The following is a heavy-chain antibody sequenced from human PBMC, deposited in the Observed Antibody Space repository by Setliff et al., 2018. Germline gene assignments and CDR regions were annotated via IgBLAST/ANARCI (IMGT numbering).Heavy chain of an antibody. J-gene: IGHJ6*03. D-gene: IGHD1-26*01. Sequence: PSETLSLTCTVPGGSISSGYYYWNWTRQPAGKGLEWIGHIYTTGSTNYNPSLKSRVTISVDTSKKQFSLKLSSVTAADTAVYYCARAPDSGTYYNLYPYYNDVWGKGTTVTVSS. V-gene: IGHV4-61*09. CDR2: IYTTGST. CDR1: GGSISSGYYY. CDR3: ARAPDSGTYYNLYPYYNDV.